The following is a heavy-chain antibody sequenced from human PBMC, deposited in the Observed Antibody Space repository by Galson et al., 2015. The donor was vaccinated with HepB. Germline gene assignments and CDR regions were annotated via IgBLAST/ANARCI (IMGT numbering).Heavy chain of an antibody. CDR1: GFSLSSSGVG. D-gene: IGHD4-17*01. Sequence: PALVKPTQTLTLTCTFSGFSLSSSGVGVGWIRQPPGRALEWLTLIYWDDDKRYSPSLKSRLTITKDTSKNQVVLTMTNMDPVDTATYYCAHHTVTPFFFDYWGQGTQITVSS. CDR2: IYWDDDK. J-gene: IGHJ4*02. CDR3: AHHTVTPFFFDY. V-gene: IGHV2-5*02.